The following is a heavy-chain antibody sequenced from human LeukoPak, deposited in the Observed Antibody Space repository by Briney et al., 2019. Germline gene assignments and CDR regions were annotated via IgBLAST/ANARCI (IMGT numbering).Heavy chain of an antibody. D-gene: IGHD1-26*01. CDR3: TTRDPNAFDI. V-gene: IGHV3-11*04. J-gene: IGHJ3*02. Sequence: PGGSLRLSCAASGFSFTNYYMSWIRQAPGKGLEWVSYITSTGGSAFYADSVKGRFTISRDNAKNSLFLQMNSLRAEDTAVYYCTTRDPNAFDIWGQGTMVTVSS. CDR1: GFSFTNYY. CDR2: ITSTGGSA.